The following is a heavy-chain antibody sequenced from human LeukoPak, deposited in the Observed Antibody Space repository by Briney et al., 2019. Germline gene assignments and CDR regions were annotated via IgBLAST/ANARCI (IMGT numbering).Heavy chain of an antibody. Sequence: ASVKVSCKASGYTFTSYGVSWVRQAPGQGLEWMVWISTYGGGTNYARNLQGRVTVTTDTSTTTVYMELRSLRSDDTAVYYCARPNTDAAGYYFDYWGQGTLVTVSS. D-gene: IGHD6-13*01. CDR2: ISTYGGGT. V-gene: IGHV1-18*01. CDR1: GYTFTSYG. J-gene: IGHJ4*02. CDR3: ARPNTDAAGYYFDY.